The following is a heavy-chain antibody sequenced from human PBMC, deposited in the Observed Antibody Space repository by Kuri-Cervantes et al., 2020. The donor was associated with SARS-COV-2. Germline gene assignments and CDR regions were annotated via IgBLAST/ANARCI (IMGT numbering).Heavy chain of an antibody. D-gene: IGHD6-13*01. Sequence: GESLKISCAASGFTFSSYGMHWVRQAPGKGLEWVAFIRYDGSNKYYADSVKGRFTISRDNAKNSLYLQMNSLRAEDMALYYCAKGVAAAKLSVGYMDVWGKGTTVTVSS. CDR1: GFTFSSYG. CDR2: IRYDGSNK. V-gene: IGHV3-30*02. CDR3: AKGVAAAKLSVGYMDV. J-gene: IGHJ6*03.